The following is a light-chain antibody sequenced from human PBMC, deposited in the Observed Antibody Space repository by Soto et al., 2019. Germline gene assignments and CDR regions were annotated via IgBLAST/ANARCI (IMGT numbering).Light chain of an antibody. CDR1: QSVSSSN. V-gene: IGKV3-20*01. Sequence: EIVLTQSPGTLSLSPGERTTLSCRASQSVSSSNLLWYQQKRGQAPRLLIYGAYKRATGIPDRFSGSGSGTDFNLTISRLEPEDFALYYCQHYGNSPPYTFGQGTKVEIK. J-gene: IGKJ2*01. CDR2: GAY. CDR3: QHYGNSPPYT.